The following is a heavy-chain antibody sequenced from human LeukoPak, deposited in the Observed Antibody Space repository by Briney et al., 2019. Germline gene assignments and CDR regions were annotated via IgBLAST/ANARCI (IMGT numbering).Heavy chain of an antibody. CDR2: IKPDGSDK. CDR3: ASVHITAHY. CDR1: GFPFSNYW. D-gene: IGHD5-18*01. V-gene: IGHV3-7*01. Sequence: GGSLRLSCAASGFPFSNYWMSWVRQAPGKGLECVAKIKPDGSDKYYVGSVKGRFTISRDNAKNSLFLQMNSLRAEDTAVYYCASVHITAHYWGQGTLVTVSS. J-gene: IGHJ4*02.